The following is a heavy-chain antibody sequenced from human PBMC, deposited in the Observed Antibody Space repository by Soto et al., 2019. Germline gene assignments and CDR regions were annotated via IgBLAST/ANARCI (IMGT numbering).Heavy chain of an antibody. CDR2: IYYSGST. Sequence: KASETLSLTCTVSGGSVSSGSYYWSWIRQPPGKGLEWIGYIYYSGSTNYNPSLKSRVTISVDTSKNQFSLKLSSVTAADTAVYYCARDATGTTGIDYWGQGTLVTVSS. J-gene: IGHJ4*02. D-gene: IGHD1-1*01. CDR3: ARDATGTTGIDY. V-gene: IGHV4-61*01. CDR1: GGSVSSGSYY.